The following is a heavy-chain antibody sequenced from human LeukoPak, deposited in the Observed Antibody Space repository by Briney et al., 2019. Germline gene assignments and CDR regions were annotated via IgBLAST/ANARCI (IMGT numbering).Heavy chain of an antibody. J-gene: IGHJ4*02. Sequence: PGGSLRLSCAASGFTFSNSWMHWVRQVPGKGLLWVSRISSDGSSSIYADSVKGRFTISRDNAKNTLYLQMNSLRAEDTAVYYYARMATAFDYWGQGTLVTVSS. CDR1: GFTFSNSW. V-gene: IGHV3-74*01. CDR3: ARMATAFDY. D-gene: IGHD1-1*01. CDR2: ISSDGSSS.